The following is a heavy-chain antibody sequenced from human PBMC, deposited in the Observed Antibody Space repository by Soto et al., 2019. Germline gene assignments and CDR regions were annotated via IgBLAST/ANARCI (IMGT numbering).Heavy chain of an antibody. J-gene: IGHJ5*02. V-gene: IGHV4-39*02. CDR3: ARDIVVVVAAKTPNWFDP. Sequence: SVTMCLTWTVSGGYIISSSYCWGWIHKPPGKGLEWIGSIYYSGSTYYNPSLKSRVTISVDTSKNQFSLKLSSVTAADTAVYYCARDIVVVVAAKTPNWFDPWGQGTLVTVSS. CDR2: IYYSGST. CDR1: GGYIISSSYC. D-gene: IGHD2-15*01.